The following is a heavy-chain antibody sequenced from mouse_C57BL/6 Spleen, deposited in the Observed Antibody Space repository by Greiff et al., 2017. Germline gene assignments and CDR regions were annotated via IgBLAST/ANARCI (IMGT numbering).Heavy chain of an antibody. CDR1: GYTFTSYG. J-gene: IGHJ3*01. V-gene: IGHV1-59*01. CDR3: EGEMIARVVAPWFAY. CDR2: IDPSYSYT. D-gene: IGHD1-1*01. Sequence: VQLKQPGAELVRPGTSVKLSCKASGYTFTSYGMHWVKQSPGQGLEWIGVIDPSYSYTNYNQKFKGKATLTVDTSSSTAYLQLRSLTSEDSAVYYCEGEMIARVVAPWFAYWGQGTMVTVSA.